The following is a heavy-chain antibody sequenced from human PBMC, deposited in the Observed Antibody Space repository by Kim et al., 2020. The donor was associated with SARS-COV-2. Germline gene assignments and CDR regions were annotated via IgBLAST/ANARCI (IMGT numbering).Heavy chain of an antibody. D-gene: IGHD3-22*01. V-gene: IGHV4-59*13. CDR3: ARGGGYYYDNSGHPEYYFDY. CDR1: GGSISNYY. J-gene: IGHJ4*02. CDR2: VFYTGNT. Sequence: SETLSLTCTVSGGSISNYYWSWIRQPPGKGLEWIGYVFYTGNTNYNPSLKSRLTISVDTSKNQFSLKLGSVTAADTAVYYCARGGGYYYDNSGHPEYYFDYWGQGTLVTVSS.